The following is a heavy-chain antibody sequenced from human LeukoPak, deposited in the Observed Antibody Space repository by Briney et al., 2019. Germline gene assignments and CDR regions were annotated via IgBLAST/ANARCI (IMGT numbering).Heavy chain of an antibody. CDR2: IIPIFGTA. CDR3: ARIVGGVIDY. CDR1: GGAFSSYA. D-gene: IGHD3-16*01. Sequence: SVKVSCKASGGAFSSYAISWVRQAPGQGLEWMGGIIPIFGTANYAQKFQGRVTITTDESTSTAYMELSSLRSEGTAVYYCARIVGGVIDYWGQGTLVTVSS. J-gene: IGHJ4*02. V-gene: IGHV1-69*05.